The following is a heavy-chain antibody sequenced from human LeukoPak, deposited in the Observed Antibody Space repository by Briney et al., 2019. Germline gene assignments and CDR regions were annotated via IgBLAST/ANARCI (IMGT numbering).Heavy chain of an antibody. V-gene: IGHV3-7*01. CDR3: ARDQGAAGDY. CDR2: IKQDGSEN. CDR1: GFTLSTYW. Sequence: GGSLRLSCAASGFTLSTYWMTWVRQAPGKGLEWVANIKQDGSENYYVDSVKGRFTISRDNAKNSLYLQMNSLRADDTAVYYCARDQGAAGDYWGQGTLVTVSS. J-gene: IGHJ4*02. D-gene: IGHD6-13*01.